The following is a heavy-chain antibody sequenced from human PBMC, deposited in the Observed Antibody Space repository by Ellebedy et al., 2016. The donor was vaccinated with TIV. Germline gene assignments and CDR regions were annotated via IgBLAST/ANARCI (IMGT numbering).Heavy chain of an antibody. Sequence: GESLKISCAASGFSFSHYWIHSVRQAPANGLVWLSRIKTDGSTPSYADSVRGRFTISSDNGKNTVYLQMNSLRAEDTAVYYCVREPHGYSSGSYTSPHDAFDVWGQGTMVTVSS. J-gene: IGHJ3*01. D-gene: IGHD6-19*01. CDR1: GFSFSHYW. CDR2: IKTDGSTP. V-gene: IGHV3-74*01. CDR3: VREPHGYSSGSYTSPHDAFDV.